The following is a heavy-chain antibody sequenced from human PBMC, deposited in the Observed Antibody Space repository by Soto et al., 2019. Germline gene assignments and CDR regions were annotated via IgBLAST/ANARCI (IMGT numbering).Heavy chain of an antibody. CDR2: IYSSGST. CDR1: GGSISSYY. CDR3: ARRYGGGFDY. V-gene: IGHV4-59*08. D-gene: IGHD3-10*01. J-gene: IGHJ4*02. Sequence: QVQLLESGPGLVKPSETLSLTCTVSGGSISSYYWSWIRQPPGKGLEWIGYIYSSGSTNYNPSLRSRVTIAVDTSKYPFSLKLISVPAADRAVYCCARRYGGGFDYWGQGTLVTVSS.